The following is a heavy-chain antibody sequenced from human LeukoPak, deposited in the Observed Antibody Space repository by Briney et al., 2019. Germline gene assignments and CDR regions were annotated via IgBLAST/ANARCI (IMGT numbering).Heavy chain of an antibody. CDR1: GGSISSYY. CDR2: IYYSGST. J-gene: IGHJ4*02. Sequence: SETLSLTCTVSGGSISSYYWSWIRQPPGKGLEWIGYIYYSGSTNYNPSLKSRVTISVDASKNQFSLKLSSVTAADTAAYYCARAPILGYFDYWGQGTLVTVSS. D-gene: IGHD3-16*01. V-gene: IGHV4-59*01. CDR3: ARAPILGYFDY.